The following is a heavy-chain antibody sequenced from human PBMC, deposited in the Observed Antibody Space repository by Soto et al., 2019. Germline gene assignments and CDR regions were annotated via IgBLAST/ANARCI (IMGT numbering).Heavy chain of an antibody. D-gene: IGHD2-21*02. Sequence: QVQLVQSGAEEKKPGASVKVSCKASGYTFTSYAMHWLRQAPVQRLEWMGRINAGNGNTKYSQKFQGRVTITRDKSARTPYTELGSLSSEDTAVYYCARSIVVVTALDYWGQGTLVTVSS. V-gene: IGHV1-3*05. J-gene: IGHJ4*02. CDR2: INAGNGNT. CDR3: ARSIVVVTALDY. CDR1: GYTFTSYA.